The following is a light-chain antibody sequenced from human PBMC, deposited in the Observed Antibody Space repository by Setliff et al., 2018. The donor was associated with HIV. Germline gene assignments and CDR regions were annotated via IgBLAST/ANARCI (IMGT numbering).Light chain of an antibody. CDR2: EVT. CDR3: CSYASSQTYV. CDR1: SSNVGGYNY. J-gene: IGLJ1*01. Sequence: QSALTQPASVSGSPGQSITISCTGTSSNVGGYNYVSWYQQHPGKAPKLIIYEVTKRPSGISDRFSGSKSGNTASLSISGLQTEDEADYYCCSYASSQTYVFGIGTKVTVL. V-gene: IGLV2-23*02.